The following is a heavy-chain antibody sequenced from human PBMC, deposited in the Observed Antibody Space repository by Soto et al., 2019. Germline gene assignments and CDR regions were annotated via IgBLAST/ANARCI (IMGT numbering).Heavy chain of an antibody. Sequence: GGSLRLSCAASGFTFDDYTMHWVRQAPGKGLEWVSLISWDGGSTYYADSVKGRFTISRDNSKNSLYLQMNSLRTEDTALYYCAKDIIKKKDYYYYGMDVWGQGTTVTVSS. CDR2: ISWDGGST. V-gene: IGHV3-43*01. CDR1: GFTFDDYT. CDR3: AKDIIKKKDYYYYGMDV. J-gene: IGHJ6*02.